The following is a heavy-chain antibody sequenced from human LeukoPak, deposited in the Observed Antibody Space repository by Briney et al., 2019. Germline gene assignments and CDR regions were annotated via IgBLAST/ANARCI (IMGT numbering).Heavy chain of an antibody. CDR3: AREPRIAARPLDY. CDR1: GYTFTGYY. Sequence: GASVKVSCKASGYTFTGYYMHWVRQAPGQGLEWMGQINPNSGGTNYAQKFQGRVTMTRDTSISTAYMELSRLRSDDTAVYYCAREPRIAARPLDYWGQGTLVTVSS. CDR2: INPNSGGT. D-gene: IGHD6-6*01. J-gene: IGHJ4*02. V-gene: IGHV1-2*06.